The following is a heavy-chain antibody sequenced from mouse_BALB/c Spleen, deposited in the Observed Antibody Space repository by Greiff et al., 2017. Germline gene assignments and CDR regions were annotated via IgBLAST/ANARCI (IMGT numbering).Heavy chain of an antibody. CDR2: IDPANGNT. CDR1: GFNITDTY. V-gene: IGHV14-3*02. Sequence: EVQLQQSGAELVKPGASVKLSCTASGFNITDTYMHWVKQRPEQGLEWIGRIDPANGNTKYDPKFQGKATITADTSSNTAYLQLSSLTSEDAAVYYCAMDYYAMDYGGQGTSVTVSS. CDR3: AMDYYAMDY. J-gene: IGHJ4*01.